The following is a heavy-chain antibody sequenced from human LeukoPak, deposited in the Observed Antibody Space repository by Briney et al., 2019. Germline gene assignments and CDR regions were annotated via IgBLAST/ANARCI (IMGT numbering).Heavy chain of an antibody. J-gene: IGHJ3*02. Sequence: GASVKVSCKASGYTFTSYDINWVRQATGQGLEWMGGIIPIFGTANYAQKFQGRVTITTDESTSTAYMELSSLRSEDTAVYYCARGNLRFLEGIYTGDAFDIWGQGTMVTVSS. D-gene: IGHD3-3*01. CDR2: IIPIFGTA. CDR1: GYTFTSYD. V-gene: IGHV1-69*05. CDR3: ARGNLRFLEGIYTGDAFDI.